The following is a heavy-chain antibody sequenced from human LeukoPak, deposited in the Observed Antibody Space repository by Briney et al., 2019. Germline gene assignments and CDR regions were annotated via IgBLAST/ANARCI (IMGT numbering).Heavy chain of an antibody. CDR2: IWYDGSRK. J-gene: IGHJ2*01. Sequence: GRSLRLSCAASRFPFSTYGMHWVRQVPGKGLEWVAVIWYDGSRKYYADSVKGRFTVSRDNSNNTLYLQMNSLRAEDTAVYYCAKEGALAWCFDLWGRGTLVTVSS. CDR3: AKEGALAWCFDL. CDR1: RFPFSTYG. V-gene: IGHV3-33*06.